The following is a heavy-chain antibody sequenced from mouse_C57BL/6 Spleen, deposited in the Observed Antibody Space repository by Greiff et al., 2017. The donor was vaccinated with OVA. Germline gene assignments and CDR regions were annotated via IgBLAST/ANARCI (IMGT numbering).Heavy chain of an antibody. D-gene: IGHD2-4*01. Sequence: DVKLQESGPGLVKPSQSLSLTCSVTGYSITSGYYWNWIRQFPGNKLEWMGYISYDGSNNYNPSLKNRISITRDTSKNQFFLKLNSVTTEDTATYYCAGGGDYDPLMDYWGQGPSVTVSS. V-gene: IGHV3-6*01. CDR2: ISYDGSN. CDR3: AGGGDYDPLMDY. J-gene: IGHJ4*01. CDR1: GYSITSGYY.